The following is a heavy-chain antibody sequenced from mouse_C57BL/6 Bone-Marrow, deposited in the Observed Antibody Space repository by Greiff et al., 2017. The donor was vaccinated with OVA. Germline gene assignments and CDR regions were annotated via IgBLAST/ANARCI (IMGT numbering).Heavy chain of an antibody. Sequence: QVQLQQPGAELVKPGASVKLSCKASGYTFTSYWMQWVKQRPGQGLEWIGEIDPSDSYTNYTQKFKGKATLTVDTSSSTAYMQLSSLTSEDAAVYYCARDFDYGNYAMDYWGQGTSVTVSS. D-gene: IGHD2-1*01. V-gene: IGHV1-50*01. CDR2: IDPSDSYT. J-gene: IGHJ4*01. CDR1: GYTFTSYW. CDR3: ARDFDYGNYAMDY.